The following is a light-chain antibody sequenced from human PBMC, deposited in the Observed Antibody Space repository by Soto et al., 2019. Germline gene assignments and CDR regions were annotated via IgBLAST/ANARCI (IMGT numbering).Light chain of an antibody. CDR1: SSNIGAGYD. CDR2: GNT. CDR3: QSFDFSLRGSV. V-gene: IGLV1-40*01. J-gene: IGLJ3*02. Sequence: QSVLTQPPSVSGAPGQRVTISCTGSSSNIGAGYDVPWYQQLPGTAPKVLIYGNTNRPSGVPDRFSGSKSGTSASLAITGLQADDEAEYYCQSFDFSLRGSVFGGGTKLTVL.